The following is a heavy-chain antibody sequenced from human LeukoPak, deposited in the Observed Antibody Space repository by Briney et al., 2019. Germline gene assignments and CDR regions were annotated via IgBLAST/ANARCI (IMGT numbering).Heavy chain of an antibody. J-gene: IGHJ4*02. D-gene: IGHD1-26*01. CDR1: GGSISSYY. V-gene: IGHV4-4*07. CDR2: IYTSGST. Sequence: SETLSLTCTVSGGSISSYYWSWIRQPAGKGLEWIGRIYTSGSTNYNPSLKSRVTISVDTSKNQFSLKLSSVTAADTAVYYCAREAYSGSYFDYWGQGTLVTVSS. CDR3: AREAYSGSYFDY.